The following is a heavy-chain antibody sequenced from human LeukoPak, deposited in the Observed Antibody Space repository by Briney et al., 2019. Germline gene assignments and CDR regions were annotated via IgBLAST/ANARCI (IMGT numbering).Heavy chain of an antibody. CDR1: GYTFTSYD. D-gene: IGHD4-17*01. J-gene: IGHJ3*02. Sequence: ALVKVSCKASGYTFTSYDINWVRQATGQGLEWMGWMNPNSGNTGYAQKFQGRVTMTRNTSISTAYMELSSLRSEDTAVYYCANDYGDYADAFDIWGQGTMVTVSS. V-gene: IGHV1-8*01. CDR3: ANDYGDYADAFDI. CDR2: MNPNSGNT.